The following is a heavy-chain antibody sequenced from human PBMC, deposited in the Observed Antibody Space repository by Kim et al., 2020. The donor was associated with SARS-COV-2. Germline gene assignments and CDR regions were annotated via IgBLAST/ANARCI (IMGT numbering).Heavy chain of an antibody. V-gene: IGHV4-39*01. Sequence: SETLSLTCTVSGGSISSSSYYWGWIRQPPGKGLEWIGSIYYSGSTYYNPSLKSRVTISVDTSKNQFSLKLSSVTAADTAVYYCASLGPVGYSGSLVDYWGQGTLVTVSS. D-gene: IGHD1-26*01. J-gene: IGHJ4*02. CDR2: IYYSGST. CDR3: ASLGPVGYSGSLVDY. CDR1: GGSISSSSYY.